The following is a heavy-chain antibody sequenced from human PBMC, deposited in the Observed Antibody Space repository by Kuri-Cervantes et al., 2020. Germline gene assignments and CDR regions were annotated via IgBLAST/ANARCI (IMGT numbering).Heavy chain of an antibody. CDR3: ARGGGSSGWYPINYYYYGMDV. J-gene: IGHJ6*02. CDR1: GYTLTDLS. D-gene: IGHD6-19*01. Sequence: ASVKVSCKVSGYTLTDLSMHWVRQAPGKGLEWMGGFDPEDGETIYAQKLQGRVTMTTDTSTSTAYMELRSLRSDDTAVYYCARGGGSSGWYPINYYYYGMDVWGQGTTVTVSS. V-gene: IGHV1-24*01. CDR2: FDPEDGET.